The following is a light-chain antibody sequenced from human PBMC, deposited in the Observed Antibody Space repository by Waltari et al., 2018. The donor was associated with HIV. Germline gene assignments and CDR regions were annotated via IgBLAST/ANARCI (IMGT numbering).Light chain of an antibody. Sequence: DVQMTQSPSTLSASIGDRVTISCRASLTITTSLAWYQHKPGKAPKLLVYGASTLPSGVPSKFSGSGSGTEFTLTISSLQPDDFATYYCLHYKYYPFTFGPGTKVDIK. V-gene: IGKV1-5*03. CDR2: GAS. CDR1: LTITTS. J-gene: IGKJ3*01. CDR3: LHYKYYPFT.